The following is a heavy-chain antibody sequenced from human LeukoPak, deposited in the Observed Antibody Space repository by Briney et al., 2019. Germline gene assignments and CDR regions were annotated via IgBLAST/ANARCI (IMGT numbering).Heavy chain of an antibody. Sequence: AGGSLRLSCAASGFTFSRYGMHWVRQAPGKGLDWGAVISYDGSTKYYADSVKGRFTISRDNSKNTLYLQMNSLRTGDTAVYFCAKVLTPGIQLWPQDAFDIGGQGTMVTVSS. CDR2: ISYDGSTK. V-gene: IGHV3-30*18. CDR3: AKVLTPGIQLWPQDAFDI. J-gene: IGHJ3*02. D-gene: IGHD5-18*01. CDR1: GFTFSRYG.